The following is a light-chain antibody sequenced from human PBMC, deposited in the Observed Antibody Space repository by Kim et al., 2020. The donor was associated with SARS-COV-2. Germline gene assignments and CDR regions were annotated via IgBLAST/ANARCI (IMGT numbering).Light chain of an antibody. CDR2: DAS. CDR1: QGIGSA. J-gene: IGKJ2*01. CDR3: QQFNNYPLT. V-gene: IGKV1D-13*01. Sequence: AVRLTQSPPSLSASVGDRVTITCRASQGIGSALAWYQQKPGKAPKLLIFDASSLEGGVPSRFSGSESRTDFTLTISSLQPEDFATYYCQQFNNYPLTFGQGTKLEIK.